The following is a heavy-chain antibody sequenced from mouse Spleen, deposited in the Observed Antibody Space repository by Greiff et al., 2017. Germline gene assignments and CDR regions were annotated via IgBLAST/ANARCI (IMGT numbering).Heavy chain of an antibody. CDR2: ISTYYGNT. V-gene: IGHV1-67*01. D-gene: IGHD3-3*01. Sequence: VHLVESGPELVRPGVSVKISCKGSGYTFTDYAMHWVKQSHAKSLEWIGVISTYYGNTNYNQKFKGKATMTVDKSSSTAYMELARLTSEDSAIYYCARGGTRVLFDYWGQGTTLTVSS. CDR1: GYTFTDYA. J-gene: IGHJ2*01. CDR3: ARGGTRVLFDY.